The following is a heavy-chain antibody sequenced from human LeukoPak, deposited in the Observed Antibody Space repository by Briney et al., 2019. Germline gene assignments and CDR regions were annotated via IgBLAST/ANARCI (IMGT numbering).Heavy chain of an antibody. CDR1: GFTFSTYS. V-gene: IGHV3-30*04. D-gene: IGHD3-3*01. CDR2: TLYDESNK. Sequence: GRSLRLSCAASGFTFSTYSMHWVRQAPGKGLEWVALTLYDESNKFYAHSVKGRFTISRDNSKNTLYLQMNSLKSEDTGVYYCARGATNDFWSGYGWFDPWGQGTLVTVSS. J-gene: IGHJ5*02. CDR3: ARGATNDFWSGYGWFDP.